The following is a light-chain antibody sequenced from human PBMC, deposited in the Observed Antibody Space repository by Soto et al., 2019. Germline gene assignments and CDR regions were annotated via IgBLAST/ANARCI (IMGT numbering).Light chain of an antibody. Sequence: DIQMTQSPSTLSASVGDTVTITCRASQSVAGWLAWYQQKPGKAPTLLIYDASALPRGVPSRFSGSGSGTEFTLTISSLQPDDFATYYCQQYETYSGTFGQGTRLEIK. CDR3: QQYETYSGT. J-gene: IGKJ5*01. CDR1: QSVAGW. CDR2: DAS. V-gene: IGKV1-5*01.